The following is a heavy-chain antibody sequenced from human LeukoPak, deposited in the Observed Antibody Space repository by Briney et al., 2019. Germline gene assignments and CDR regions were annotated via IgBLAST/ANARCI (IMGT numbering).Heavy chain of an antibody. D-gene: IGHD3-10*01. Sequence: GGSLRLSCAASGFTFSIYGMHWVRQAPGKGLEWVSFIWSDGSRKYYADSVKGRFTISKDNSNNMLYLQMNSLGAKDTAVYYCARDSTQRNYYGSGIYYYMDVWGKGTTVTISS. J-gene: IGHJ6*03. CDR1: GFTFSIYG. CDR3: ARDSTQRNYYGSGIYYYMDV. CDR2: IWSDGSRK. V-gene: IGHV3-30*02.